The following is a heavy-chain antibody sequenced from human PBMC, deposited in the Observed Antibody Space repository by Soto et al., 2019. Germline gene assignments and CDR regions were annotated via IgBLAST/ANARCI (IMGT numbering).Heavy chain of an antibody. CDR1: GFSFSTYG. CDR3: AKVIRGYSTSSNVYYSAGLDV. V-gene: IGHV3-30*18. CDR2: ISNDGSNK. J-gene: IGHJ6*02. D-gene: IGHD6-6*01. Sequence: QVQMVESGGGVVQPGRSLRLSCAASGFSFSTYGMHWVRQAPGKGLEWMAVISNDGSNKYYADSVKGRFTISRDNSKDTLFLQMISVRGEDTAIYYCAKVIRGYSTSSNVYYSAGLDVWGQGTTVTVSS.